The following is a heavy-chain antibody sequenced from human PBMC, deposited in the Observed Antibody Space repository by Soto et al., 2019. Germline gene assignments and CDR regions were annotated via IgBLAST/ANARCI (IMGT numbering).Heavy chain of an antibody. CDR2: IGSSGSTI. J-gene: IGHJ4*02. CDR3: ARDPAGRAAGASGY. V-gene: IGHV3-11*01. Sequence: GGSRRRSCAASGFTFSYYYMSWIRQAPGKGLEWVSYIGSSGSTIYYADSVKGRFTISRDNAKNSLYLQMNSLRAEDTAVYYCARDPAGRAAGASGYWGQGTLVTVSS. D-gene: IGHD3-10*01. CDR1: GFTFSYYY.